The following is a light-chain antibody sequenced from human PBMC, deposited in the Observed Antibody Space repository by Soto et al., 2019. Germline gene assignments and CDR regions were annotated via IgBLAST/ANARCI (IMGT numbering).Light chain of an antibody. J-gene: IGKJ1*01. CDR3: QNYYTIPWT. Sequence: DIVMTQSPDSLAVSLGERATINCKSSQSVLSSSNNKNCLAWYQQKSGQPPKLLIYWASTRESGVPDRFSGSGSGTDFTLTISSLQAEDVAAYYCQNYYTIPWTFVQGTRVEIK. CDR2: WAS. V-gene: IGKV4-1*01. CDR1: QSVLSSSNNKNC.